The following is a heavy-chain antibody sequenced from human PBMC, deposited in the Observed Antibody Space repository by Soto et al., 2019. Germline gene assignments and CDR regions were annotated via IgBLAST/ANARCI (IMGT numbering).Heavy chain of an antibody. CDR2: ISGSGGST. CDR1: EVNCVNYA. J-gene: IGHJ4*02. CDR3: TIAVHRDSYGPDY. D-gene: IGHD5-18*01. V-gene: IGHV3-23*01. Sequence: PVGLLRHWCAAVEVNCVNYAVTWVIQAPGKGLEWVSTISGSGGSTYYADSVKGRFTISRDNSKNTLYLQMNSLRAEDTAVYYCTIAVHRDSYGPDYWGQGTLVTVS.